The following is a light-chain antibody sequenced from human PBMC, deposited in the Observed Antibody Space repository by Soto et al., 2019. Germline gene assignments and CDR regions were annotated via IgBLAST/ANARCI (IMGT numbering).Light chain of an antibody. CDR3: QQHGTSPPSWT. Sequence: ETVLTQSPGTLSLSPGERATLFCRASQSVTSSYLAWYQQKPGQAPRLLIYGASSRATGIPDRFSGSGSGTDFTLTISRLEPEDFAVYYWQQHGTSPPSWTFGQGTKVDIK. CDR1: QSVTSSY. V-gene: IGKV3-20*01. CDR2: GAS. J-gene: IGKJ1*01.